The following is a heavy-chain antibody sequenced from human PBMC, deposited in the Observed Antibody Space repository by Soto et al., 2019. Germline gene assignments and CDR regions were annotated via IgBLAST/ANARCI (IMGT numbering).Heavy chain of an antibody. V-gene: IGHV1-2*02. CDR2: INPNSGVT. CDR1: AYTFTDYS. D-gene: IGHD1-26*01. J-gene: IGHJ5*02. Sequence: ASVKVSCKASAYTFTDYSLHWVRQAPGQGLEWMGWINPNSGVTNYPQRFQGRVTMTTDTSISTAYMELSRLTSDDTAVYYCARDGLGTTLLDAWGQGTPVIVSS. CDR3: ARDGLGTTLLDA.